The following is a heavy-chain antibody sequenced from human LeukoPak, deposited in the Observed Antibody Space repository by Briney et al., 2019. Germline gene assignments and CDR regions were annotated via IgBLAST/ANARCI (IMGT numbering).Heavy chain of an antibody. V-gene: IGHV3-48*02. J-gene: IGHJ3*02. CDR1: GFRLGSYS. D-gene: IGHD1-1*01. Sequence: GGSLRLSCGASGFRLGSYSMDWVRQAPGEGLEWVSHINSGSSTIYYADSVKGRFTISRDNAGNSLYLQMNSLRDEDTAVYYCARVLLERPGIDSFDMWGQGTMVTVSS. CDR2: INSGSSTI. CDR3: ARVLLERPGIDSFDM.